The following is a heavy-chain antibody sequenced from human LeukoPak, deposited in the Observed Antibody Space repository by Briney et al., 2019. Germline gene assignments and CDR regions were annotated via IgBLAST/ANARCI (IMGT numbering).Heavy chain of an antibody. J-gene: IGHJ4*02. Sequence: PGGSLRLSCVASGNYWMHWVRQAPGKGLVWLSRINNDGSSTIYADSVRGRFTFSRDNAENTLFLEMSSLRVEDTAVYYCVRERNNFWSGHHSIFDSWGQGTLVTVSS. CDR3: VRERNNFWSGHHSIFDS. V-gene: IGHV3-74*01. CDR2: INNDGSST. CDR1: GNYW. D-gene: IGHD3-3*01.